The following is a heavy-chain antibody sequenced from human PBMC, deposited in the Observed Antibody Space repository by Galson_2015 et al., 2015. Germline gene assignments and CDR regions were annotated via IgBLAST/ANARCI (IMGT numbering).Heavy chain of an antibody. V-gene: IGHV3-30*18. J-gene: IGHJ4*02. Sequence: SLRLSCAASGFTFSSYGMHWVRQAPGKGLEWVAVISYDGSNKYYADSVKGRFTISRDNSKNTLYLQMNSLRAEDTAVYYCAKDGIAVAGTGYYFDYWGQGTLVTVSS. CDR3: AKDGIAVAGTGYYFDY. CDR1: GFTFSSYG. D-gene: IGHD6-19*01. CDR2: ISYDGSNK.